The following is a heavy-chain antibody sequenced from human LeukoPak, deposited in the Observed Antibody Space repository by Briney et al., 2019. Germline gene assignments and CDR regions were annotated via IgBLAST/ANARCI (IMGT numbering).Heavy chain of an antibody. Sequence: PSETLSLTCAVSGYSISSGYYWGWIRQPPGKGLEWLGSIYHTGSIYDNTSLKSRVAISVDTSKNQFSLKLSSVTAADTAVYYCARHRTSSGYYNYFDYWGQGTLVTVSS. D-gene: IGHD3-22*01. V-gene: IGHV4-38-2*01. CDR1: GYSISSGYY. CDR2: IYHTGSI. CDR3: ARHRTSSGYYNYFDY. J-gene: IGHJ4*02.